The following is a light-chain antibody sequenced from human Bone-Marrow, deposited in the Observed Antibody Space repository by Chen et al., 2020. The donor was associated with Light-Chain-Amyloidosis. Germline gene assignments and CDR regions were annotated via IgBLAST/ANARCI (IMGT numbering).Light chain of an antibody. CDR2: RDT. V-gene: IGLV3-25*03. Sequence: SYELTQPPSVSVSPGQTARITCSGDDLPTKYAYWYQQKPGQAPVLVIHRDTERPSGISERFSGCRSGTTATLSIRGVQAEGEADYHCQSADSSGTYEVICGGGTKLTVL. CDR3: QSADSSGTYEVI. CDR1: DLPTKY. J-gene: IGLJ2*01.